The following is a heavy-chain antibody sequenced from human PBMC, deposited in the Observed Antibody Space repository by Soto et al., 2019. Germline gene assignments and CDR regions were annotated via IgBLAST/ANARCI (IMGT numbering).Heavy chain of an antibody. V-gene: IGHV1-45*02. CDR3: ARDRFYCSGGSCYSYYFDY. Sequence: SVKVSCKASGYTFTYRYLHWVRQAPGQALDWMGWITPFNGNTNYAQKFQDRVTITRDRSMSTAYMELSSLRSEDTAVYYCARDRFYCSGGSCYSYYFDYWGQGTLVTVSS. J-gene: IGHJ4*02. CDR2: ITPFNGNT. D-gene: IGHD2-15*01. CDR1: GYTFTYRY.